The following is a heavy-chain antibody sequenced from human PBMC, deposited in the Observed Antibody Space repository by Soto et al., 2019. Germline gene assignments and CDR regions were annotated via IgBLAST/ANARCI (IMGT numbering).Heavy chain of an antibody. V-gene: IGHV3-30*03. J-gene: IGHJ4*02. D-gene: IGHD3-10*01. CDR3: GRDWVWFWAHPIDN. CDR1: GFTFSNYG. CDR2: ISYDGSIE. Sequence: QVQLVESGGGVVQPGRSLRLSCAASGFTFSNYGMHWVRQAPGKGLDWVAVISYDGSIEYYSEPVKGRFTMSRDNSENIVYLQMNSLRTEDTAVSSCGRDWVWFWAHPIDNGGQGTLVTVSP.